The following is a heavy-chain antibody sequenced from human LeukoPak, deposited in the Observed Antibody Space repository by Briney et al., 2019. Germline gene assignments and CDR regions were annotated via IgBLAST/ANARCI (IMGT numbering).Heavy chain of an antibody. D-gene: IGHD5-12*01. J-gene: IGHJ4*02. CDR1: GFTFSSYS. Sequence: GGSLRLSCAASGFTFSSYSMNWVRQAPGKGLEWVSSISSSSSYIYYADSVKGRFTISRDNAKNSLYLQMNSLRAEDTAVYYCARGYSGYEVPDYWGQGTLVTVSS. CDR2: ISSSSSYI. CDR3: ARGYSGYEVPDY. V-gene: IGHV3-21*01.